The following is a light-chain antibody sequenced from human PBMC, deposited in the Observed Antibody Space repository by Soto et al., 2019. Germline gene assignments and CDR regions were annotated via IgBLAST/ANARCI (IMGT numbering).Light chain of an antibody. J-gene: IGLJ2*01. CDR1: SSDVGAYNC. CDR3: CSYAGSYTHVV. Sequence: QSALTQPRSVSGSPGQSVTISCTGTSSDVGAYNCVSWYQHHPGKAPKLMIYDVSKRPSGVPDRFSGSKSGNTASLTISGLQAEDEADYYCCSYAGSYTHVVFGGGTKLTVL. CDR2: DVS. V-gene: IGLV2-11*01.